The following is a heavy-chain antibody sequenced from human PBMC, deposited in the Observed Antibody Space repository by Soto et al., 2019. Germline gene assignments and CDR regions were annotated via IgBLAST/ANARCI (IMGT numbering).Heavy chain of an antibody. V-gene: IGHV1-46*01. CDR2: INPSGGTT. Sequence: QVQLVQSGTEVKKPGASVKVPCKASGYTFTNYHIHWVRQAPEDGLEWMGRINPSGGTTIYAQKFHGRVTMTRDTSTSTVYMELSSLRSEDTAVYYWAREVLIDLNYFDYWGQGALVTVSS. CDR1: GYTFTNYH. CDR3: AREVLIDLNYFDY. D-gene: IGHD2-21*01. J-gene: IGHJ4*02.